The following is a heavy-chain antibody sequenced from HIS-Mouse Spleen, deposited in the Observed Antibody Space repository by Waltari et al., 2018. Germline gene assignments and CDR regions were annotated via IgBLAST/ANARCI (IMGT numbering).Heavy chain of an antibody. J-gene: IGHJ4*02. CDR2: IYYSGST. Sequence: QLQLQESGPGLVKPSETLSLTCTVSGGSISSSSYYWGWIRQPPGKGLEWIGSIYYSGSTYYNPSLKRRVTISVDTSKNQFSLKLSSVTAADTAVYYCARDHKYSSSALDYWGQGTLVTVSS. CDR1: GGSISSSSYY. D-gene: IGHD6-6*01. CDR3: ARDHKYSSSALDY. V-gene: IGHV4-39*07.